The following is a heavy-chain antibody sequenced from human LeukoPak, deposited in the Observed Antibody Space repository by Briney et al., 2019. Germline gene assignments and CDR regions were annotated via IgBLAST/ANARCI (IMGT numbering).Heavy chain of an antibody. Sequence: SVKVSCKASGGTFSSYAISWVRQAPGQGLEWMGGIIPIFGTANYAQKFQGRVTITADESTSTAYMELSSLRSEDTAVYYCARYCSSTSCQLDAFDIWGQETMVTVSS. D-gene: IGHD2-2*01. CDR1: GGTFSSYA. CDR3: ARYCSSTSCQLDAFDI. V-gene: IGHV1-69*13. CDR2: IIPIFGTA. J-gene: IGHJ3*02.